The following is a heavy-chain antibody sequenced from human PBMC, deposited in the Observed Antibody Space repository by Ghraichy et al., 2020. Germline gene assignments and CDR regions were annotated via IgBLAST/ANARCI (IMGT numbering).Heavy chain of an antibody. V-gene: IGHV3-73*01. Sequence: GGSLRLSCAASGFTFSGSAMHWVRQASGKGLEWVGRIRSKANSYATAYAASVKGRFTISRDDSKNTAYLQMNSLKTEDTAVYYCTTHIAAAGTVDYWGQGTLVTVSS. D-gene: IGHD6-13*01. CDR3: TTHIAAAGTVDY. CDR1: GFTFSGSA. CDR2: IRSKANSYAT. J-gene: IGHJ4*02.